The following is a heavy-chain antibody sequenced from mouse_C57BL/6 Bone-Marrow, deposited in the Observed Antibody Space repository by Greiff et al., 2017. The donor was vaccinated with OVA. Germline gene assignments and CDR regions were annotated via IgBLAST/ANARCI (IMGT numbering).Heavy chain of an antibody. CDR1: GYTFTSYW. Sequence: QVQLQQPGAELVKPGASVKLSCKASGYTFTSYWMQWVKQRPGQGLEWIGAIYPGNGDTSYNQKFKGKATLTADKSSSTAYMQLSSLTSEDSAVYYCAWIYYDYDEDWFAYWGQGTLVTVSA. D-gene: IGHD2-4*01. J-gene: IGHJ3*01. CDR3: AWIYYDYDEDWFAY. V-gene: IGHV1-87*01. CDR2: IYPGNGDT.